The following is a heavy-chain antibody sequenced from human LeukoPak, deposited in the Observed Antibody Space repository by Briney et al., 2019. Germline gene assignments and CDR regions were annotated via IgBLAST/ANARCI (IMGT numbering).Heavy chain of an antibody. V-gene: IGHV3-23*01. CDR1: RFTFSSYA. D-gene: IGHD5/OR15-5a*01. J-gene: IGHJ4*02. CDR2: ISGSGGSA. CDR3: AKKDLSTSSPFDY. Sequence: PGGSLRLSCAASRFTFSSYAMSWVRQAPGEGLEWVSAISGSGGSAYYADSVKGRFTISRDNSKNTLSLQMNNLRAEDTAVYYCAKKDLSTSSPFDYWGQGTLVSVSS.